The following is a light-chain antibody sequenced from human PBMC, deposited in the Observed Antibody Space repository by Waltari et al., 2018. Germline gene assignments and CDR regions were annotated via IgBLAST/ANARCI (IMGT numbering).Light chain of an antibody. J-gene: IGKJ2*01. V-gene: IGKV3-20*01. CDR1: QSVSSNH. CDR3: QQYGSSPPYT. Sequence: EIVLTQSPGTLSLSPGERATLSCRASQSVSSNHLVWYQQKPGQAPRLLIYGASSRATGIPDRFSGSGSGTYFTLTISRLGPEDFAVYYCQQYGSSPPYTFGQGTKLEIK. CDR2: GAS.